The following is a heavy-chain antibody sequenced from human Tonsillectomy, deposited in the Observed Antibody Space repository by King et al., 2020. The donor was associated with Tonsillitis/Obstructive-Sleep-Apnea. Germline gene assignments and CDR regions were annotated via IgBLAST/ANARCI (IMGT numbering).Heavy chain of an antibody. J-gene: IGHJ5*02. CDR1: GYTFTGYY. CDR3: ARDGYCSGGSCNNWFDP. V-gene: IGHV1-2*02. D-gene: IGHD2-15*01. CDR2: INPNSGGT. Sequence: VQLVESGAEVKKPGASVKVSCKASGYTFTGYYMHWVRQAPGQGLEWMGWINPNSGGTNYAQKFQGRVTMTRDTSISPAYMELSRLRSDDTAVYYCARDGYCSGGSCNNWFDPWGQGTLVTVSS.